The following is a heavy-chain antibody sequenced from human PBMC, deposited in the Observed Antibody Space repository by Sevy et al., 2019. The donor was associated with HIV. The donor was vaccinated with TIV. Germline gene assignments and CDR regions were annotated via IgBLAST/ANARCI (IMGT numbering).Heavy chain of an antibody. CDR3: AKPYSNSWHAFGY. D-gene: IGHD6-13*01. CDR1: GSTFSNTG. J-gene: IGHJ4*02. V-gene: IGHV3-23*01. Sequence: GGSLRLSCAASGSTFSNTGMRRVRQAPGKGLEWVSGISGSGDRTSYADSVKGRFTISRDNSKNTLYLQMNSLRAEDTALYYCAKPYSNSWHAFGYWGQGTLVTVSS. CDR2: ISGSGDRT.